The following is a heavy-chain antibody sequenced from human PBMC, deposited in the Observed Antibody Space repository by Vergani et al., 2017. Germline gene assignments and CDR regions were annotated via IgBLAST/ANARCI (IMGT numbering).Heavy chain of an antibody. Sequence: QVQLVQSGAEVKKPGSSVKVSCKASGGTFSSYAISWVRQAPGQGLEWMGGIIPIFGTANYAQKFQGRVTITADESTSTAYMELSSLRSEDTAVYYCAREWAAYYYDSSPFDYWGQGTLVTVSS. CDR2: IIPIFGTA. D-gene: IGHD3-22*01. CDR3: AREWAAYYYDSSPFDY. V-gene: IGHV1-69*01. CDR1: GGTFSSYA. J-gene: IGHJ4*02.